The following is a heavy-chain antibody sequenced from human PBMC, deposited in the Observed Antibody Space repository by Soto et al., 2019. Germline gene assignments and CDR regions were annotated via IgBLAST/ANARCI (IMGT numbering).Heavy chain of an antibody. J-gene: IGHJ6*02. Sequence: QVQLVQSGAEVKKPGASVKVSYVASGYTFTDHYIHWVRQAPGQGLEWMGWINPHSGDTIYAQKFQGRVTLTRDTSISTAYMELSRLRSDDTAVYYCARGRTVNFYGMDVWGQATTVTVSS. V-gene: IGHV1-2*02. CDR2: INPHSGDT. CDR3: ARGRTVNFYGMDV. CDR1: GYTFTDHY. D-gene: IGHD4-17*01.